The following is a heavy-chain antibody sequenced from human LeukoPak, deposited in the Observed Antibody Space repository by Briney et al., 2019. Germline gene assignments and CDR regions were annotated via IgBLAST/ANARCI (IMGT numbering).Heavy chain of an antibody. V-gene: IGHV3-7*04. CDR2: IKQDGSEK. CDR3: ARDGTYTDYDPDFDI. Sequence: GGSLRLSCAASGFTFSRFWMSWVRQAPGKGLEWVANIKQDGSEKYYVDSVKGRFTISRDNAKNSLYLQMNSLRAEHTAVFYCARDGTYTDYDPDFDIWGQGTLVTVSS. J-gene: IGHJ4*02. D-gene: IGHD5-12*01. CDR1: GFTFSRFW.